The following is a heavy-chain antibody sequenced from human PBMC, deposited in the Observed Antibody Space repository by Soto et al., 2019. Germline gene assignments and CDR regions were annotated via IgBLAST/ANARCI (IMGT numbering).Heavy chain of an antibody. D-gene: IGHD2-2*02. V-gene: IGHV3-48*03. J-gene: IGHJ6*02. CDR2: IRSSGRTM. CDR3: PREGGYCTSTICYKFGLDI. Sequence: LRLSCEGFRFTFSSYDMIWVGQAPGKGLEWVSSIRSSGRTMYYADSVEGRFTVSRDNANHLLYLHMNGLRAEDTAVYYCPREGGYCTSTICYKFGLDIWGQGTTVTVSS. CDR1: RFTFSSYD.